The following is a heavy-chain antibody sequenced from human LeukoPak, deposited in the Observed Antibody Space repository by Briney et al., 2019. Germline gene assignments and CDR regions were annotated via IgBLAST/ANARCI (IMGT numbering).Heavy chain of an antibody. V-gene: IGHV4-39*01. CDR3: ARLSSDYGDYHSGSYYYYGMDV. Sequence: PSETLSLTCTVSGGSISSSSYYWGWIRQPPGKGLEWIGSIYYSGSTYYNPSLKSRVTISVDTSKNQFSLKLSSVTAADTAVYYCARLSSDYGDYHSGSYYYYGMDVWGQGTTVTVSS. D-gene: IGHD4-17*01. CDR2: IYYSGST. J-gene: IGHJ6*02. CDR1: GGSISSSSYY.